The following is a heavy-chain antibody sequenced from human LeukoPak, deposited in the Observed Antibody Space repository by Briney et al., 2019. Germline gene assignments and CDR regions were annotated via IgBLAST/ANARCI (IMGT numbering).Heavy chain of an antibody. Sequence: GESLKISCKGSGYSFTSYWIGWVRQMPGKGLERMGIIYPGDSDTRYSPSLQGQVTISADKSISTAYLQWSSLKASDTAMYYCALIHGGDYYGMDVWGQGTTVTVSS. D-gene: IGHD3-16*01. J-gene: IGHJ6*02. CDR3: ALIHGGDYYGMDV. CDR2: IYPGDSDT. V-gene: IGHV5-51*01. CDR1: GYSFTSYW.